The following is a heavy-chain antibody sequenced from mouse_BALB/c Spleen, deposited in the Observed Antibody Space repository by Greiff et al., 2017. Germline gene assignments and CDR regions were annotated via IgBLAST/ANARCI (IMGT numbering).Heavy chain of an antibody. CDR3: ARRGYDYGLYAMDY. D-gene: IGHD2-4*01. CDR1: GFNIKDTY. J-gene: IGHJ4*01. Sequence: VQLQQSGAELVKPGASVKLSCTASGFNIKDTYMHWVKQRPEQGLEWIGRIDPANGNTKYDPKFQGKATITADTSSNTAYLQLSSLTSEDTALYYCARRGYDYGLYAMDYWGQGTSVTVSS. CDR2: IDPANGNT. V-gene: IGHV14-3*02.